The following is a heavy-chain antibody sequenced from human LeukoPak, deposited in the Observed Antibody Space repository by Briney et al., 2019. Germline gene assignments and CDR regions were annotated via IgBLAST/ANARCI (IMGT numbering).Heavy chain of an antibody. CDR3: ARTVGDYYYYYGMDV. Sequence: ASVKVSCKESGYTFTSYYMHWVRQAPGQGLEWMGIINPSGGSTSYAQKFQGRVTMTRDTSTSTVYMELSSLRSEDTAVYYCARTVGDYYYYYGMDVWGQGTTVTVSS. V-gene: IGHV1-46*01. J-gene: IGHJ6*02. CDR2: INPSGGST. CDR1: GYTFTSYY. D-gene: IGHD4-23*01.